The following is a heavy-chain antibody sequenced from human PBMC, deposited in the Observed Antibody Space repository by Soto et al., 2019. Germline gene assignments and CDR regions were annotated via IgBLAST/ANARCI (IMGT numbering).Heavy chain of an antibody. CDR2: IYYSGST. Sequence: SETLYLTCTVSGGSISSCGYYWVWIRQHPGKGVEWIGYIYYSGSTYYNPSLKSRVTISVDTSKNQFSLKLSSVTAADTAVYYCARLVNRVVKFDYWGQGTLVTVSS. CDR1: GGSISSCGYY. J-gene: IGHJ4*02. V-gene: IGHV4-31*03. CDR3: ARLVNRVVKFDY. D-gene: IGHD3-22*01.